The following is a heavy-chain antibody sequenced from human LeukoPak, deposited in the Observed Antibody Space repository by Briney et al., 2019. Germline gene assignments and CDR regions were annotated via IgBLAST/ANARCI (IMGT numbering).Heavy chain of an antibody. V-gene: IGHV1-8*01. CDR3: ARATRPYYYYYYYMDV. CDR1: GYTFTSYD. CDR2: MNPNSGNT. Sequence: ASVKVSCKASGYTFTSYDINWVRQATGQGLEWMGWMNPNSGNTGDAQKFQGRVTMARNTSISTAYMELSSLRSEDTAVYYCARATRPYYYYYYYMDVWGKGTTVTVSS. J-gene: IGHJ6*03.